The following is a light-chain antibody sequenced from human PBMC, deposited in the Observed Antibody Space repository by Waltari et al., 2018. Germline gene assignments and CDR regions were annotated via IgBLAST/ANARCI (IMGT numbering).Light chain of an antibody. Sequence: QSMLTQPPSASGTPGQRVTISCSGSSSSIGSNTVNWYQQLPGSAPQLLIWSNNQRPPGVPDRFSGSKSGTSGSLAISGLQSEDEADYFCAVWDDSLSGWLFGGGTKLTVL. V-gene: IGLV1-44*01. CDR1: SSSIGSNT. CDR3: AVWDDSLSGWL. J-gene: IGLJ3*02. CDR2: SNN.